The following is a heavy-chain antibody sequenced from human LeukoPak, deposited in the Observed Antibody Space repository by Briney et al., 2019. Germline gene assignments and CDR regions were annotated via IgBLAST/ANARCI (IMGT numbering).Heavy chain of an antibody. CDR2: IYYSGNT. V-gene: IGHV4-39*07. CDR1: GGSVRSSSYY. D-gene: IGHD3-16*01. CDR3: ARGRIGGPKAPFDY. Sequence: SETLSLTCTVSGGSVRSSSYYWGWIRQPPGKGLEWIGSIYYSGNTYYNPSLKSRVTMSVDTSKNQFSLNLSSVTAADTAVYYCARGRIGGPKAPFDYWGQGTLVTVSS. J-gene: IGHJ4*02.